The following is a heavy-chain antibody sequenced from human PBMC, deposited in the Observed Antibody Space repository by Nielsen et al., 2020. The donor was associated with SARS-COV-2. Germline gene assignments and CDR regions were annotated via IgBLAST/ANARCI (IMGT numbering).Heavy chain of an antibody. V-gene: IGHV4-59*13. CDR3: ARGSDEGLAL. CDR2: IYDSGNT. J-gene: IGHJ4*02. CDR1: GFNIRGYW. D-gene: IGHD3-3*01. Sequence: ESLKISCVVSGFNIRGYWMTWIRQPPEKGLEWIAYIYDSGNTNYNPSLKSRVTISVDTSRNQFSLKLTSVTAADTAVYYCARGSDEGLALWGQGTLVTVSS.